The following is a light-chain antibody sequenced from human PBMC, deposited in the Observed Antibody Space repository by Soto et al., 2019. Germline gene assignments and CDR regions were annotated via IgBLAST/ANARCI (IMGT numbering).Light chain of an antibody. CDR3: QQYGSSPQT. Sequence: EIVLPQSPGTLSLSPGERATLSCSASQSVSSNYLAWYQQKPGQAPRLLIDGASSRATGIPDMFSGSGSGTDFTLTISRLEPEDFAVYYCQQYGSSPQTFGQGTKLEIK. J-gene: IGKJ2*01. CDR2: GAS. CDR1: QSVSSNY. V-gene: IGKV3-20*01.